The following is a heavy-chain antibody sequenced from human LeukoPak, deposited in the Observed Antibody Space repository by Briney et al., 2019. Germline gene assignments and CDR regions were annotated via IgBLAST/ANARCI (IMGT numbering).Heavy chain of an antibody. Sequence: ASVKASCKASGYTFTSYAMHWVRQAPGQRLEWMGWINAGNGNTKYSQKFQGRVTITRDTSASTAYMELSSLRSEDTAVYYCARVIAARSEGEDWFDYWGQGTLVTVSS. CDR2: INAGNGNT. CDR3: ARVIAARSEGEDWFDY. V-gene: IGHV1-3*01. J-gene: IGHJ4*02. D-gene: IGHD6-6*01. CDR1: GYTFTSYA.